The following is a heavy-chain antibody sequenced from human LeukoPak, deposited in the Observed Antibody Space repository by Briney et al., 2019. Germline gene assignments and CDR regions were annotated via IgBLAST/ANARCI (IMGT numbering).Heavy chain of an antibody. CDR3: ARDRRLVYYFDY. CDR1: GFTVSSNY. Sequence: GGSLRLSCAASGFTVSSNYMSWVRQAPGKGLEWVSVIYSCGSTYYADSVKGRFTISRDNAKNSLYLQMNSLRAEDTAVYYCARDRRLVYYFDYWGQGTLVTVSS. V-gene: IGHV3-66*01. CDR2: IYSCGST. J-gene: IGHJ4*02. D-gene: IGHD6-19*01.